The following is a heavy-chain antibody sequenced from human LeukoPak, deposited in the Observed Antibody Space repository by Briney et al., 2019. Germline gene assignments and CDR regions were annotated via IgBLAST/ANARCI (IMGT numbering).Heavy chain of an antibody. J-gene: IGHJ3*02. D-gene: IGHD2-2*01. CDR1: GFTVSSNY. Sequence: GGSLRLSCAASGFTVSSNYMSWVRQAPGKGLEWVSAISGSGGSTYYADSVKGRFTISRDNSKNTLYLQMNSLRAEDTAVYYCAKDLPHIVVVPAAVDIWGQGTMVTVSS. V-gene: IGHV3-23*01. CDR3: AKDLPHIVVVPAAVDI. CDR2: ISGSGGST.